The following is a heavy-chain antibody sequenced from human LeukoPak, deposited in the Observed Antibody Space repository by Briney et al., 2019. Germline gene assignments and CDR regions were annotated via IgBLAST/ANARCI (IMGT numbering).Heavy chain of an antibody. Sequence: ASVKVSCKASGYTFTSYDINWVRQATGQGLEWMGWMNPNSGNTGYAQKFQGRVTMTRNTSISTAYVELSSLRSEDTAVYYCARLLHSFHYFDYWGQGTLVTVSS. V-gene: IGHV1-8*01. D-gene: IGHD2-21*01. J-gene: IGHJ4*02. CDR1: GYTFTSYD. CDR3: ARLLHSFHYFDY. CDR2: MNPNSGNT.